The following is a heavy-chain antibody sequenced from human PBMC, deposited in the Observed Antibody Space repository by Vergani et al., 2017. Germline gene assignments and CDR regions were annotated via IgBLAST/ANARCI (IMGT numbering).Heavy chain of an antibody. CDR2: ISSSSSYI. Sequence: EVQLVESGGGLVKPGGSLRLSCAACGFTFSSYSMNWVRQAPGKGVEWVSSISSSSSYIYYADSVKGRFTLSRDNAKNSLYLQMNSLRAEDTAVYYCAGDPYSGSYLNYWGQGTLVTVSS. J-gene: IGHJ4*02. CDR3: AGDPYSGSYLNY. V-gene: IGHV3-21*01. D-gene: IGHD1-26*01. CDR1: GFTFSSYS.